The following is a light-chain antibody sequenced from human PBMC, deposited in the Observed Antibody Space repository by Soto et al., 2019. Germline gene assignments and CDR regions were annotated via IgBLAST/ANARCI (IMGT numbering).Light chain of an antibody. J-gene: IGLJ1*01. V-gene: IGLV2-14*01. CDR1: SRDVGSYDY. CDR2: NVN. CDR3: SSYTSSSPYV. Sequence: QSVLIQPPSVSGSPGQSVTISCTGTSRDVGSYDYVSWYQQHPGTVPKPMIYNVNTQPSGVSNRFSGSKSGNTASLTISGLQAEDEADYYCSSYTSSSPYVFGTGTKVTVL.